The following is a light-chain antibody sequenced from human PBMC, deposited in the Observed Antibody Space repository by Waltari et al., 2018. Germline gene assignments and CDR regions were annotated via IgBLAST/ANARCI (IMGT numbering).Light chain of an antibody. CDR3: SSYTSIIPPFL. J-gene: IGLJ1*01. CDR2: DVS. CDR1: SSYLARSS. Sequence: QSALPQPPSVSRSPGQPLSTASPTSSSYLARSSFSPWYQQHPGKAPKLMIYDVSHRPSGVSNRFSGSKSGNTASLTISGLQPEDEADYYCSSYTSIIPPFLFGTGTKVTVL. V-gene: IGLV2-14*01.